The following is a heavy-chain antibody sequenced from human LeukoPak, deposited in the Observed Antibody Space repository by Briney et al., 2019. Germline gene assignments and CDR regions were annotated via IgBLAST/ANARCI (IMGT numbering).Heavy chain of an antibody. CDR3: AKRGVVIRVILVGFHKEAYYFDS. D-gene: IGHD3-22*01. CDR2: ISDSGGST. J-gene: IGHJ4*02. CDR1: GFIFTSHT. V-gene: IGHV3-23*01. Sequence: PGGSLRLSCAASGFIFTSHTIHWVRQAPGKGLEWVAGISDSGGSTNYADSVKGRFTISRDNPKNTLYLQMNSLRAEDTAVYFCAKRGVVIRVILVGFHKEAYYFDSWGQGALVTVSS.